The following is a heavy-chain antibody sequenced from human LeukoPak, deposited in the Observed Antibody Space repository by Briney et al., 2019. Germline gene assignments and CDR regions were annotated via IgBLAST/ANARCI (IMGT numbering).Heavy chain of an antibody. Sequence: GESLKISCKGSGYSFPSYWIGWARQMPGKGLEWMGIIYPGGSDTSYSPSFQGQVTISADKSISTAYLQWSSLKASDTAMYYCASQSHSSGYSTYWGQGTLVTVSS. J-gene: IGHJ4*02. CDR2: IYPGGSDT. CDR1: GYSFPSYW. V-gene: IGHV5-51*01. D-gene: IGHD3-22*01. CDR3: ASQSHSSGYSTY.